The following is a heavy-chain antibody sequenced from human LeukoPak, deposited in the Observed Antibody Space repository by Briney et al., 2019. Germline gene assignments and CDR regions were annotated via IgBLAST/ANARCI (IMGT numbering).Heavy chain of an antibody. Sequence: SETLSLTCTVSGGSISSYYWSWIRQPAGKGLEWIGRIYTSGSTNYNPSLKRRVTMSVDTSKKQFSLKLSSVTAADTAVYYCARVHYYDSSGLDAFDIWGQGTMVTVSP. CDR1: GGSISSYY. J-gene: IGHJ3*02. CDR2: IYTSGST. V-gene: IGHV4-4*07. CDR3: ARVHYYDSSGLDAFDI. D-gene: IGHD3-22*01.